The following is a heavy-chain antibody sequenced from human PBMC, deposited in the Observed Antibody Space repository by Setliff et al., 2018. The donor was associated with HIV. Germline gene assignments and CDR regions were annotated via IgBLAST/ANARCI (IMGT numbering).Heavy chain of an antibody. D-gene: IGHD6-13*01. J-gene: IGHJ6*02. CDR2: IYATGST. CDR3: ARHPPHDSTWPYYYYGMDV. Sequence: SETLSLTCTVSGGSISTYYWSWIRQPPGKGLEWIGYIYATGSTNYNPSLKGRVTVSVDTAKNQFSLRLSSVTAADTAVYYCARHPPHDSTWPYYYYGMDVWGQGTTVTVSS. CDR1: GGSISTYY. V-gene: IGHV4-4*09.